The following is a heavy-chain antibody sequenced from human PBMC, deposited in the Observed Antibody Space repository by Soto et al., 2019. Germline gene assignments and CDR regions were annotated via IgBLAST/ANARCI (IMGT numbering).Heavy chain of an antibody. CDR2: IRSGGDT. CDR1: GFTVSTNH. D-gene: IGHD2-2*01. CDR3: AKGIVVGVSAADY. J-gene: IGHJ4*02. V-gene: IGHV3-66*01. Sequence: EVQLVESGGGFVQPGGSLRLSCAASGFTVSTNHVNWVRQAPGKGLEWVSVIRSGGDTFYADSVKGRFTISRDNSKNTLYLQMNSLRAEDTAMYYCAKGIVVGVSAADYWGQGTLVTVSS.